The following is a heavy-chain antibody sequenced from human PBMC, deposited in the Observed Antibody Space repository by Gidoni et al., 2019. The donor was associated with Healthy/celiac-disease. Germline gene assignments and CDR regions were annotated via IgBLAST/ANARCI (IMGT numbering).Heavy chain of an antibody. J-gene: IGHJ5*02. CDR3: ARDTRRGITMVRGSSYWFDP. Sequence: QVQLVQSGAEVKKPGASVKVSCKASGYTFTSYGISWVRQAPGQGLEWMGWISAYNGNTNYAQKLQGRVTMTTDTSTSTAYMELRSLRSDDTAVYYCARDTRRGITMVRGSSYWFDPWGQGTLVTVSS. CDR2: ISAYNGNT. CDR1: GYTFTSYG. V-gene: IGHV1-18*01. D-gene: IGHD3-10*01.